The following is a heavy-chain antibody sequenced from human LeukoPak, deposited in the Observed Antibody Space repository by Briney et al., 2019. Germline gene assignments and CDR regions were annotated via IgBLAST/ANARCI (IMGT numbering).Heavy chain of an antibody. D-gene: IGHD2-2*01. CDR3: ARDLGSSTSPNWFDP. CDR2: ISSSGSTI. J-gene: IGHJ5*02. Sequence: GGSLRLSCAASGFTFSDYYMSWIRQAPGKGLEWVSYISSSGSTIYCADSVKGRFTISRDNAKNSLYLQMNSLRAEDTAVYYCARDLGSSTSPNWFDPWGQGTLVTVSS. CDR1: GFTFSDYY. V-gene: IGHV3-11*01.